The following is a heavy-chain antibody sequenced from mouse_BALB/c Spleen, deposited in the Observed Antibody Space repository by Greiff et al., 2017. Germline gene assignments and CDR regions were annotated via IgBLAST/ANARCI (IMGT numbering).Heavy chain of an antibody. J-gene: IGHJ1*01. CDR1: GFSLTSYG. Sequence: QVQLKESGPGLVQPSQSLSITCTVSGFSLTSYGVHWVRQSPGKGLEWLGVIWSGGSTDYNAAFISRLSISKDNSKSQVFFKMNSLQANDTAIYYCARNLYYGSSRGYFDVWGAGTTVTVSS. CDR2: IWSGGST. CDR3: ARNLYYGSSRGYFDV. D-gene: IGHD1-1*01. V-gene: IGHV2-2*02.